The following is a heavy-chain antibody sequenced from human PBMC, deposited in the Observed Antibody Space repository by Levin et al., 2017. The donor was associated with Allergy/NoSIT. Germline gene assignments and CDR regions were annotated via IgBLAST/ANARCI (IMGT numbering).Heavy chain of an antibody. V-gene: IGHV2-26*01. CDR2: IFSNDEK. J-gene: IGHJ6*02. D-gene: IGHD6-19*01. CDR1: GFSLSNARMG. Sequence: VSGPTLVKPTETLTLTCTVSGFSLSNARMGVSWIRQPPGKALEWLAHIFSNDEKSYSTSLKSRLTISKDTSKSQVVLTMTNMDPVDTATYYCARTGYSSGWYQLTDVWGQGTTVTVSS. CDR3: ARTGYSSGWYQLTDV.